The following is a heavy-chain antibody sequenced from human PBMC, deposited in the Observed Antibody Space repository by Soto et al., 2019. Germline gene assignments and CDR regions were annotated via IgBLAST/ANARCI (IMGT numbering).Heavy chain of an antibody. CDR1: GFTFSNYA. CDR3: AKGSSSWFVTGNFDY. V-gene: IGHV3-23*01. CDR2: ISGSGGRT. D-gene: IGHD6-13*01. Sequence: EVHLLESGGGLIQPGGSLRLSCEASGFTFSNYAMSWVRQAPGKGLEWVSTISGSGGRTYYADSVKGRFTISRDNSKNTLYLQMNSLRAEDTAVYYCAKGSSSWFVTGNFDYWGQGTLVTVSS. J-gene: IGHJ4*02.